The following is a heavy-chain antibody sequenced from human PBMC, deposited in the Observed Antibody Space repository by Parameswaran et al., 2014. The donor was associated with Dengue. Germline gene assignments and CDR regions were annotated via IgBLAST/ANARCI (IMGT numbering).Heavy chain of an antibody. D-gene: IGHD4-17*01. Sequence: VRQAPGKGLEWVSSISSSSSYIYYADSVKGRFTISRDNAKNSLYLQMNSLRAEDTAVYYCARDNTVTTQDNWFDPWGQGTLVTVSS. V-gene: IGHV3-21*01. J-gene: IGHJ5*02. CDR2: ISSSSSYI. CDR3: ARDNTVTTQDNWFDP.